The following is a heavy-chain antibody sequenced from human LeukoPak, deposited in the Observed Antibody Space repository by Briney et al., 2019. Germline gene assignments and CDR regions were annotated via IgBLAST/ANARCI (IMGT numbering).Heavy chain of an antibody. J-gene: IGHJ4*02. V-gene: IGHV4-30-4*01. CDR1: GGSISSGDYY. CDR3: ASSIHDYGDYFSPFDY. CDR2: IYYSGST. Sequence: SETLSLTCTVSGGSISSGDYYWSWIRQPPGEGLEWIGYIYYSGSTYYNPSLKSRVTISVDTSKNQFSLKLSSVTAADTAVYYCASSIHDYGDYFSPFDYWGQGTLVTVSS. D-gene: IGHD4-17*01.